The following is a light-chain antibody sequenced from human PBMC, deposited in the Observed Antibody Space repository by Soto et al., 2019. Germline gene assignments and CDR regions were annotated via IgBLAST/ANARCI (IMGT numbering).Light chain of an antibody. Sequence: DIQMPQSPSTLSASVGDRATITCRASQSISSWSAWYQQKPGKAPKLLIYDASSLGSGAPSRFSGSGSGTEFTRIFSSVQPDDFATYYCQQYNSYSPYTFGQGTKLEIK. V-gene: IGKV1-5*01. J-gene: IGKJ2*01. CDR1: QSISSW. CDR2: DAS. CDR3: QQYNSYSPYT.